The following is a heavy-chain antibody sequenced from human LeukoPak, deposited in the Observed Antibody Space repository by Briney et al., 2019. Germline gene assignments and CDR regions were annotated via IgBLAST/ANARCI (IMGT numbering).Heavy chain of an antibody. Sequence: GGSLRLSCAASGLTFSNYAMNRVRQAPGKGLEWVSAISPSDSTYYADSVKGRFTISRDNSKNTLYLQMNSPRAEDTATYYCAKALNYWYFDLWGRGNLVTVSS. CDR1: GLTFSNYA. CDR3: AKALNYWYFDL. V-gene: IGHV3-23*01. J-gene: IGHJ2*01. CDR2: ISPSDST.